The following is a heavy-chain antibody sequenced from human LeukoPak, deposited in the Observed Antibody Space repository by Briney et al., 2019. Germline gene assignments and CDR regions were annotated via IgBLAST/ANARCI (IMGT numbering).Heavy chain of an antibody. CDR2: ISSNGGST. V-gene: IGHV3-64*01. CDR3: ARGGSSGSNWFDP. D-gene: IGHD3-22*01. CDR1: GFTFSSYA. J-gene: IGHJ5*02. Sequence: PGGSLRLSCAASGFTFSSYAMHWVRQAPGKGLEYVSAISSNGGSTYYANSVKGRFTISRDNSKNTLYLQMGSLRAEDMAVYYCARGGSSGSNWFDPWGQGTLVTVSS.